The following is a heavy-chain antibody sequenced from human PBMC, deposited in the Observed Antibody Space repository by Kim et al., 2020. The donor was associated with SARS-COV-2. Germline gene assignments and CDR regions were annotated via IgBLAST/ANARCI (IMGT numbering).Heavy chain of an antibody. V-gene: IGHV3-23*01. CDR3: ANPARSPDS. J-gene: IGHJ5*01. Sequence: NSSSADSVKGRFTISRDNFNNILSLQMNGLRAEDTAVYYCANPARSPDSWGQGTLVIVSS. CDR2: NS. D-gene: IGHD6-6*01.